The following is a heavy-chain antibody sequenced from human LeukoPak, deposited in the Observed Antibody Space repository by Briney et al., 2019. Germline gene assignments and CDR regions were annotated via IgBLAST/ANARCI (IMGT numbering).Heavy chain of an antibody. V-gene: IGHV4-59*02. Sequence: SETLSLTCTVSGGSVNEYYWTWIRQPPGKGLEWIGYISFSGNTNYNASLKSRATISVDTSKTHFSLKLTSVTAADTGVYYCARAPTMIRVHYYYMDVWGKGTTVTVS. J-gene: IGHJ6*03. CDR1: GGSVNEYY. CDR3: ARAPTMIRVHYYYMDV. CDR2: ISFSGNT. D-gene: IGHD3-10*01.